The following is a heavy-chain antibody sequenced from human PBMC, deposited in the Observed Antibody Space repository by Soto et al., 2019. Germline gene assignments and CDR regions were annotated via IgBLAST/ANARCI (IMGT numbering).Heavy chain of an antibody. D-gene: IGHD1-1*01. Sequence: WWSLRLSCAASVFTFGNYAMHWVRQAPGKGLEWVALTSYDGNNEYYTDSVKGRFTISRDNSKNTLFLQMNSPRPEDTAVYYCAKDKGVFNWATSYFDYWGQGALVTVSS. CDR3: AKDKGVFNWATSYFDY. CDR2: TSYDGNNE. J-gene: IGHJ4*02. V-gene: IGHV3-30*18. CDR1: VFTFGNYA.